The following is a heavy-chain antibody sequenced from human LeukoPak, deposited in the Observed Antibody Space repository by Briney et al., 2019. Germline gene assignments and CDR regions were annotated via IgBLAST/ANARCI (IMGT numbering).Heavy chain of an antibody. Sequence: PGRSLRLSCAASGFTFDDYAMHWVRQAPGKGLEWVSGISWNSGSIGYADSVKGRFTISRDNAKNSLYLQMNSLRAEDTALYYCAKPLYDFGSGAIDYGGQGTLVTVSS. D-gene: IGHD3-3*01. J-gene: IGHJ4*02. CDR1: GFTFDDYA. CDR2: ISWNSGSI. CDR3: AKPLYDFGSGAIDY. V-gene: IGHV3-9*01.